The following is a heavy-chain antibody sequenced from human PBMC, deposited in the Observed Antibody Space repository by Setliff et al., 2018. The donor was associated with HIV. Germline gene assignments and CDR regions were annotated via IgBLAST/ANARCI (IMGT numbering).Heavy chain of an antibody. Sequence: PSETLSLTCTVSGGSISSGGYYWSWIRQHPVKGLEWIGYIYHSGSTYYNPSLKSRVTISVDTLKNQFSLKLSSVTAADTAVYYCARAGGGGRWLHLSYWYFYWGQGTLVTVS. D-gene: IGHD2-8*02. V-gene: IGHV4-31*03. J-gene: IGHJ4*02. CDR2: IYHSGST. CDR3: ARAGGGGRWLHLSYWYFY. CDR1: GGSISSGGYY.